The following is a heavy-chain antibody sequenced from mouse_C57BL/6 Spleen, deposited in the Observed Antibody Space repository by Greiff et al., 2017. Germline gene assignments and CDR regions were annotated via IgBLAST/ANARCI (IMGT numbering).Heavy chain of an antibody. Sequence: QVQLQQSGAELARPGASVKLSCKASGYTFTSYGISWVKQRTGQGLEWIGEIYPRSGNTYYNEKFKGKATLTADKSSSTAYMELRSLTSEDSAVYFCARWDTTVVATGAMDYWGQGTSVTVSS. J-gene: IGHJ4*01. CDR3: ARWDTTVVATGAMDY. D-gene: IGHD1-1*01. CDR2: IYPRSGNT. CDR1: GYTFTSYG. V-gene: IGHV1-81*01.